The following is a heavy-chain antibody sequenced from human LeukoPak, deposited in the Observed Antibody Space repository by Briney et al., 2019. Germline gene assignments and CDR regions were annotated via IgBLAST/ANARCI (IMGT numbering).Heavy chain of an antibody. V-gene: IGHV4-59*01. CDR3: ARLGFGSGTNKALDI. CDR1: GASITRYY. D-gene: IGHD3-10*01. J-gene: IGHJ3*02. CDR2: IYYSGST. Sequence: SETLSLTCTVSGASITRYYWGWIRQPPGKGLEWIGYIYYSGSTNYNPTLKSRVTISVDTSKTLPSLEFRSVTPADTAVYYCARLGFGSGTNKALDIWGQGTMVTVSS.